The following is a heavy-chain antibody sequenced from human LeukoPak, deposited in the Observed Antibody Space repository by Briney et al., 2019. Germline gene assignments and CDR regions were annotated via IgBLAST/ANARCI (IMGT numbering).Heavy chain of an antibody. CDR2: INWNGGRT. V-gene: IGHV3-20*04. CDR1: GFTFDDYG. Sequence: PGGSLRLSCAASGFTFDDYGMSWVRQAPGKGLEWVSGINWNGGRTGYADSVKGRFTISRDNAENSLYLQMNSLRAEDTAVYYCAKDARYYDYVWGSYRYKMFSYYFDYWGQGTLVTVSS. CDR3: AKDARYYDYVWGSYRYKMFSYYFDY. J-gene: IGHJ4*02. D-gene: IGHD3-16*02.